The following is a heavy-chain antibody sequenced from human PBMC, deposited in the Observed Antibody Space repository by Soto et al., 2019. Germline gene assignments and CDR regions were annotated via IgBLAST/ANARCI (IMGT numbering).Heavy chain of an antibody. V-gene: IGHV4-28*01. CDR3: ASTSRLKTGHLDY. J-gene: IGHJ4*02. CDR1: GYSISTYNW. D-gene: IGHD3-9*01. CDR2: IYYTGTT. Sequence: PSETLSLTCAIPGYSISTYNWWVWIRQPTGKGLEWIGYIYYTGTTSYNLSLKSRVSMSIDTDTDQCSLNLGSVTAADTAVYYCASTSRLKTGHLDYWGQGILVTVSS.